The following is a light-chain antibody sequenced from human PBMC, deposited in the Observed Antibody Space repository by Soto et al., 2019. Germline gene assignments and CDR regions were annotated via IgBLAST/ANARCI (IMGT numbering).Light chain of an antibody. V-gene: IGLV1-40*01. CDR2: GNS. J-gene: IGLJ1*01. CDR1: SSNVGAGYD. CDR3: QSYDSSLSGYV. Sequence: QHVLTQPPSVSGAPGQRGTISSTGSSSNVGAGYDVHWYQQLPGTPPKLLIYGNSNRPSGVPDRFSGSKSGTSASLASTGLQAEDEADYDCQSYDSSLSGYVFGTGTKVTVL.